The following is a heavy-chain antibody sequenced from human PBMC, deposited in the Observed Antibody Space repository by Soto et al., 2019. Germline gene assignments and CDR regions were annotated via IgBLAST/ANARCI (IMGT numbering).Heavy chain of an antibody. CDR1: GFTFSSYA. D-gene: IGHD4-4*01. CDR3: ARHLWRDDYNWGYFDL. V-gene: IGHV3-30-3*01. CDR2: ISYDGSNK. J-gene: IGHJ2*01. Sequence: QVQLVESGGGVVQPGRSLRLSCAASGFTFSSYAMHWVRQAPGKGLEWVAVISYDGSNKYYADSVKGRFTISRDNSKNTLYLQMNSLRTEDTAVYYCARHLWRDDYNWGYFDLWGRGTLVTGSS.